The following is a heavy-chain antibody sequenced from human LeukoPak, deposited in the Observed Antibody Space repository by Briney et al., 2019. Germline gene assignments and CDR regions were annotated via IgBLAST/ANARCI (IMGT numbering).Heavy chain of an antibody. D-gene: IGHD6-19*01. CDR3: ARGAVAGPGHNWFDP. CDR1: GFTFSSYS. CDR2: ISIDRKTT. V-gene: IGHV3-48*01. J-gene: IGHJ5*02. Sequence: GGSLRLSCAASGFTFSSYSMNWVRQAPGKGLECFAYISIDRKTTWYTDSVKGRFTISRDNAKNSLYLQMNSLRAEDTAVYYCARGAVAGPGHNWFDPWGQGTLVTVSS.